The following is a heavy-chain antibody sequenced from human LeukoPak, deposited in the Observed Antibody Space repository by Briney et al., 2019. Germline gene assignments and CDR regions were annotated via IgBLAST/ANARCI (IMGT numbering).Heavy chain of an antibody. CDR1: GFTFSSYA. CDR3: AKDYGGSSTGFDY. CDR2: ISYDGDNK. D-gene: IGHD1-26*01. V-gene: IGHV3-30-3*01. J-gene: IGHJ4*02. Sequence: PGGSLRLSCAASGFTFSSYAMHWVRQAPGKGLEWVAVISYDGDNKYHADSVKGRFTISRDNSKNTLYLQMNSLRAEDTAVYYCAKDYGGSSTGFDYWGQGTLVTVSS.